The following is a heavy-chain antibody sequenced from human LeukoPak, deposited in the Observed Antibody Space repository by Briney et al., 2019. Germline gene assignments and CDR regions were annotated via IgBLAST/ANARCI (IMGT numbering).Heavy chain of an antibody. CDR3: AKFKGHYGDSEYYFDS. CDR1: EFTFSNYW. Sequence: GGSLRLSCAASEFTFSNYWMTWVRQAPGKGLEWVSCITGSSDYIFYADSVRGRFTISRDNAKNSLFLQMNSLRAEDTAVYYCAKFKGHYGDSEYYFDSWGQGTLVTVSS. D-gene: IGHD3-10*01. V-gene: IGHV3-21*01. CDR2: ITGSSDYI. J-gene: IGHJ4*02.